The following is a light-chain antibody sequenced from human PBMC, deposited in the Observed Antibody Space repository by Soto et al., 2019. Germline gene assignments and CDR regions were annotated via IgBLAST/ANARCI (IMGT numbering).Light chain of an antibody. J-gene: IGKJ4*01. Sequence: DIVLTQSPDSLAVSLGARATINCKSSQSVLFSSNNLNYLAWYQQKPGQPPKLLIYWASTRDSGVPDRFSGSGSGINFTLIINSLQAEDVAVYYCQQHYSTPLTFGGGTNVEIK. V-gene: IGKV4-1*01. CDR1: QSVLFSSNNLNY. CDR3: QQHYSTPLT. CDR2: WAS.